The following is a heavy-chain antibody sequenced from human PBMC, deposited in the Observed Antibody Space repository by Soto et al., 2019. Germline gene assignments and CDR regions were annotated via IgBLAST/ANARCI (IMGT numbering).Heavy chain of an antibody. CDR2: IRSKAYGGTT. V-gene: IGHV3-49*03. D-gene: IGHD6-19*01. CDR3: TREGGWYEVYYYGMDV. J-gene: IGHJ6*02. Sequence: SLRLSCTASGFTFGDYAMSWFRQAPGKGLEWVGFIRSKAYGGTTEYAASVKGRFTISRDDSKSIAYLQMNSLKTEDTAVYYCTREGGWYEVYYYGMDVWGQGTTVTVSS. CDR1: GFTFGDYA.